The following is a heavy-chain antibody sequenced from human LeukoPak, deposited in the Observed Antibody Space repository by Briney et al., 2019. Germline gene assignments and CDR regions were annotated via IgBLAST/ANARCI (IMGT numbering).Heavy chain of an antibody. Sequence: GGSLRLSCAASGXTFSSYGMHWVRQAPGKGLEWVSSISSRSTYIYYADSVKGRFTISRDNAKSSLYLQMNSLKAEDTAVYYCATDSKGGYDYYYYGMDVWGQGTSVTVSS. J-gene: IGHJ6*02. D-gene: IGHD2-15*01. CDR1: GXTFSSYG. CDR2: ISSRSTYI. V-gene: IGHV3-21*01. CDR3: ATDSKGGYDYYYYGMDV.